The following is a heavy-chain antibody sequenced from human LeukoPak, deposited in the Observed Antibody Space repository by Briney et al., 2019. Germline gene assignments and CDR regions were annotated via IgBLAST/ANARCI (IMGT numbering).Heavy chain of an antibody. V-gene: IGHV1-2*02. CDR3: ARVGVPAAILGAFDI. J-gene: IGHJ3*02. CDR2: INPNSGGT. Sequence: GASVKVSCKASGYTFTGYYMHWVRQAPGQGLEWMGWINPNSGGTNYAQKFQGRVTMTRDTSISTAYMELSRLRSDDTAVYYCARVGVPAAILGAFDIWGQGTMVTVSS. D-gene: IGHD2-2*02. CDR1: GYTFTGYY.